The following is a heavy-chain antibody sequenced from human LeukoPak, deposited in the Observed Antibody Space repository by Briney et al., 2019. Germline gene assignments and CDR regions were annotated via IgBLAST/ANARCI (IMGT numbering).Heavy chain of an antibody. Sequence: ASVKVSCKASGYTFTGYYMHWVRQAPGQGLEWMGRINPNSGGTNYAQKFQGRVTMTRDTSISTAYTGLSRLRSDDTAVYYCAREDYYDFWSGYYTYSYFDYWGQGTLVTVSS. D-gene: IGHD3-3*01. CDR2: INPNSGGT. J-gene: IGHJ4*02. V-gene: IGHV1-2*06. CDR3: AREDYYDFWSGYYTYSYFDY. CDR1: GYTFTGYY.